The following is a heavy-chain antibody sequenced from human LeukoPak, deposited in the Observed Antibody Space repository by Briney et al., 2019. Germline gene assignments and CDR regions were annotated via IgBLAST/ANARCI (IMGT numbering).Heavy chain of an antibody. CDR1: GGSFSGYY. Sequence: SETLSLTCAVYGGSFSGYYWSWIRQPPGKGLEWIGEINHSGSTNYNPSLKSRVTISVDTSKNQFSLKLGSVTAADTAVYYCARAHRYWGQGTLVTVSS. CDR2: INHSGST. V-gene: IGHV4-34*01. J-gene: IGHJ4*02. CDR3: ARAHRY.